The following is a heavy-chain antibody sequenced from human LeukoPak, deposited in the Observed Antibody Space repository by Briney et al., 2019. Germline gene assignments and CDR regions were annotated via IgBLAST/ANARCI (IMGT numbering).Heavy chain of an antibody. D-gene: IGHD3-9*01. Sequence: GASVKVSCKASGYTFTSYYMHWVRQAPGQGLEWMGWINPNSGGTNYAQKFQGRVTMTRDTSISTAYMELSRLRSDDTAVYYCARDLGDILTGYFDYWGQGTLVTVSS. V-gene: IGHV1-2*02. J-gene: IGHJ4*02. CDR1: GYTFTSYY. CDR2: INPNSGGT. CDR3: ARDLGDILTGYFDY.